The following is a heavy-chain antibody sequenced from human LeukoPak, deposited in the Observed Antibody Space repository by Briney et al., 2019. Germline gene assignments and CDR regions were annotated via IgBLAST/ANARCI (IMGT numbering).Heavy chain of an antibody. J-gene: IGHJ3*02. V-gene: IGHV4-59*01. Sequence: SQTLSLTCTVSGGSISTYYWGWIRQPPGRGLEWIGHIFYSGRTSYNPSLKSRVAISVDTSKNLFSLKLSSVTAADTAVYYCARGSIAVPGISAFDIWGQGTMVTVSS. CDR2: IFYSGRT. CDR3: ARGSIAVPGISAFDI. CDR1: GGSISTYY. D-gene: IGHD6-19*01.